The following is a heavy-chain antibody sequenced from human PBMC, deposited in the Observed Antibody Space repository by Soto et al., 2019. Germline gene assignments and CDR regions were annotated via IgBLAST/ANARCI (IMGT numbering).Heavy chain of an antibody. CDR1: GGSISSGGYS. D-gene: IGHD3-10*01. V-gene: IGHV2-70*01. CDR2: IDWDDDK. Sequence: TLSLTCAVSGGSISSGGYSWSWIRQPPGKALEWLALIDWDDDKYYSTSLKTRLTISKDTSKNQVVLTMTNMDPVDTATYYCARISHGSGSYYNRLFDYWGQGTLVTVSS. CDR3: ARISHGSGSYYNRLFDY. J-gene: IGHJ4*02.